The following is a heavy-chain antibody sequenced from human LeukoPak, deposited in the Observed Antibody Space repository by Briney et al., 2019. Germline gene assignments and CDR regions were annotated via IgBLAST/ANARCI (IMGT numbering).Heavy chain of an antibody. CDR2: IYYSGST. CDR3: ASRGGYYDSSGYRYFNY. Sequence: SETLSLTCTVSGGSISSGGYYWRWIRQHPGKGLEWIGYIYYSGSTYYNPSLKSRVTISVDTSKNQFSLKLSSVTAADTAVCYCASRGGYYDSSGYRYFNYWGQGTLVTVSS. D-gene: IGHD3-22*01. CDR1: GGSISSGGYY. J-gene: IGHJ4*02. V-gene: IGHV4-31*03.